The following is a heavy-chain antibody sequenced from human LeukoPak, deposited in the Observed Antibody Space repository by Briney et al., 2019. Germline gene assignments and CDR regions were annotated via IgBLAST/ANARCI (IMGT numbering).Heavy chain of an antibody. CDR1: GYTFTSYY. Sequence: ASVKVSCKASGYTFTSYYMHWVRQAPGQGLEWMGIINPSGGSTSYAQKFQGRVTVTRDTSTSTVYMELSSLRSEDTAVYYCARAQYYYDSSGLHFDYWGQGTLVTVSS. V-gene: IGHV1-46*01. J-gene: IGHJ4*02. D-gene: IGHD3-22*01. CDR2: INPSGGST. CDR3: ARAQYYYDSSGLHFDY.